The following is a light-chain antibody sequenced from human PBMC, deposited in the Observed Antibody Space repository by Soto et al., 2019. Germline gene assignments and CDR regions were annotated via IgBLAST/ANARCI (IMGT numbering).Light chain of an antibody. CDR3: QHYNNWPFP. V-gene: IGKV3-15*01. CDR2: AAS. Sequence: EIVMTHCPATLSVSQGERATLSCRARQAVSSNLAWYQQKTGQAPRLIIYAASTRAAGIPDRFSGSGSGTGLNLTITSLQSEDVAVYYCQHYNNWPFPLGPGTKVDNK. CDR1: QAVSSN. J-gene: IGKJ3*01.